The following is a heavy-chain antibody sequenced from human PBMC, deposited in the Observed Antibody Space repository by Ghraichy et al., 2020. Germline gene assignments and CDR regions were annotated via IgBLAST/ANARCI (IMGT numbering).Heavy chain of an antibody. CDR2: IYPGDSDT. D-gene: IGHD3-10*01. Sequence: GESLNISCKGSGYSFTSYWIGWVRQMPGKGLEWMGIIYPGDSDTRYSPSFQGQVTISADKSISTAYLQWSSLKASDTAMYYCATSRGVTMVQGVIPKYYYYGMDVWGQGTTVTVSS. V-gene: IGHV5-51*01. CDR1: GYSFTSYW. CDR3: ATSRGVTMVQGVIPKYYYYGMDV. J-gene: IGHJ6*02.